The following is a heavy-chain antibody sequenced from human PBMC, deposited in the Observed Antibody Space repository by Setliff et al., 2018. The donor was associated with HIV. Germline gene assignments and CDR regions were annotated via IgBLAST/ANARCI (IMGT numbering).Heavy chain of an antibody. Sequence: SETLSLTCTVSGGSISSNSYYWGWIRQPPGKGLEWIGSIYYSGSTYYNPSLKSRVTISVDTSKNQFSLKLSSVTAADTAVYHCARQGGYSGYGFYYYYYYMDVWGKGTTVTVSS. CDR2: IYYSGST. CDR1: GGSISSNSYY. V-gene: IGHV4-39*01. CDR3: ARQGGYSGYGFYYYYYYMDV. D-gene: IGHD5-12*01. J-gene: IGHJ6*03.